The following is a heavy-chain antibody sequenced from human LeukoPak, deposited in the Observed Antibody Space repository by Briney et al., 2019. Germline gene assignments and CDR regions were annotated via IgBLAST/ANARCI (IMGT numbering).Heavy chain of an antibody. D-gene: IGHD6-13*01. CDR1: GGSISSGGYY. CDR3: AKTAAGISDFQH. CDR2: IYYSGST. V-gene: IGHV4-31*03. J-gene: IGHJ1*01. Sequence: SQTLSLTCTVSGGSISSGGYYWSWIRQHPGKGLEWIGYIYYSGSTYYNPSLKSRVTISVDTSKNQFSLKLSSVTAADTAVYYCAKTAAGISDFQHWGQGTLVTVSS.